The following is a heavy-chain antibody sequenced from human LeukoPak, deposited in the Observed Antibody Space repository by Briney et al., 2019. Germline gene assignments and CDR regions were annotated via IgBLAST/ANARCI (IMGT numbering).Heavy chain of an antibody. V-gene: IGHV3-21*06. J-gene: IGHJ4*02. CDR1: GFTFSFYW. CDR3: GRAFPPLRTSSAGDL. CDR2: ISGRSSHT. D-gene: IGHD3-16*01. Sequence: PGGSLRPSCAASGFTFSFYWMSWVRQAPGKGLEWISAISGRSSHTYYGDSVKGRFSISRDNAKNLLYLQMNGLGAEDTAVYYCGRAFPPLRTSSAGDLWGQGTLVTVSS.